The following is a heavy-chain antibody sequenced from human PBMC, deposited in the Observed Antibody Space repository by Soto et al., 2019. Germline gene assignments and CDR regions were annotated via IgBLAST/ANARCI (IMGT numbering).Heavy chain of an antibody. D-gene: IGHD2-2*01. CDR2: IYYSGST. J-gene: IGHJ5*02. CDR1: GGSISSYY. Sequence: SETLSLTCTVSGGSISSYYWSWIRQPPGKGLEWIGYIYYSGSTNYNPSLKSRVTISVDTSKNQFSLKLSSVTAADTAVYYCARHALGQTADIVVVPAAIFWFDPWGQGTLVTVSS. CDR3: ARHALGQTADIVVVPAAIFWFDP. V-gene: IGHV4-59*08.